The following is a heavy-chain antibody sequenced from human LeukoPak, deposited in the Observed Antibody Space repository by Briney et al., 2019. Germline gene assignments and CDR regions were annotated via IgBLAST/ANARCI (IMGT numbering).Heavy chain of an antibody. CDR3: ARGVVIAPQTFDY. CDR1: GGSISSGSYY. Sequence: SETLSLTCTVSGGSISSGSYYWSWIRQPAGKGLEWIGRIYTSGSTNYNPSLKSRVTISVDTSKNQFSLKLSSVTAVDTAAYYCARGVVIAPQTFDYWGQGTLVTVSS. CDR2: IYTSGST. D-gene: IGHD2-21*01. V-gene: IGHV4-61*02. J-gene: IGHJ4*02.